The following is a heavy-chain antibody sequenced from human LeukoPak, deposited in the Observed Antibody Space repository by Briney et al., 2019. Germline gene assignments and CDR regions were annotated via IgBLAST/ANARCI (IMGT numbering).Heavy chain of an antibody. CDR3: ATPPGGYSSCWYDY. CDR2: FDPEDGET. J-gene: IGHJ4*02. D-gene: IGHD6-19*01. Sequence: ASVKVSCKVSGYTLTELSMHWVRQAPGKGLEWMGGFDPEDGETIYAQKFQGRVTMTEDTSTDTAYMELSSLRSEDTAVYYCATPPGGYSSCWYDYWGQATLVIVSS. V-gene: IGHV1-24*01. CDR1: GYTLTELS.